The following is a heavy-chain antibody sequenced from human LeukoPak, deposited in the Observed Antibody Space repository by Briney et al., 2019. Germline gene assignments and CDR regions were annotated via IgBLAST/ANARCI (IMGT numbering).Heavy chain of an antibody. CDR3: AKGSHFAN. CDR2: ISRTTGTT. V-gene: IGHV3-23*01. J-gene: IGHJ4*02. Sequence: GGSLRLSCAASGFTFSDNDMSWVRQAPGKGLEWVSTISRTTGTTYYAVSVKGRFTISRDNSKNTVSLQVNSLRAEDTAVYYCAKGSHFANCGQGTLVTVSS. CDR1: GFTFSDND.